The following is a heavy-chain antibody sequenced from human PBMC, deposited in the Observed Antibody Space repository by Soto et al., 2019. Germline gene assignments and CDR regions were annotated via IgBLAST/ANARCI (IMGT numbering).Heavy chain of an antibody. CDR1: GDSYSISTYS. CDR3: AGMPYTSGLRFDP. D-gene: IGHD6-19*01. Sequence: PSETLSLTCNMSGDSYSISTYSWSWIWQPPGKALQWIGFIYQSGVTSYNPSLASRVSISLDRSNNQCSLKLKSVTAADTAVYFCAGMPYTSGLRFDPWGPGTLVTVSS. J-gene: IGHJ5*02. V-gene: IGHV4-30-2*01. CDR2: IYQSGVT.